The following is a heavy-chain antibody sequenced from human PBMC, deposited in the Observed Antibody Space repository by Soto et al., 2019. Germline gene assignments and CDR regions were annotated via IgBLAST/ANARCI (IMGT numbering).Heavy chain of an antibody. V-gene: IGHV3-23*01. CDR1: GFTFSSYA. D-gene: IGHD2-8*01. Sequence: PGGSLRLSCAASGFTFSSYAMAWVRQAQGKGLEWVSAISCSGGSTYYADSVKGRFTISRDNSKNTLYPQMNSLRAEDTAVYYCAKRIMVYAMSYNYWGQGTLVTVSS. J-gene: IGHJ4*02. CDR2: ISCSGGST. CDR3: AKRIMVYAMSYNY.